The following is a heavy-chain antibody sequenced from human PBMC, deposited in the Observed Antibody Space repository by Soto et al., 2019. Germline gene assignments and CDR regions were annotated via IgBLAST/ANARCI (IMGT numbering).Heavy chain of an antibody. J-gene: IGHJ6*02. V-gene: IGHV1-69*13. CDR2: IIPIFGTA. CDR1: GGTFSSYA. Sequence: SVKVSCKASGGTFSSYAISWVRQAPGQGLEWMGGIIPIFGTANYAQKFQGRVTITADESTSTAYTELSSLRSEDTAVYYCASPDDSSGYYPPYYYGMDVWGQGTTVTVSS. CDR3: ASPDDSSGYYPPYYYGMDV. D-gene: IGHD3-22*01.